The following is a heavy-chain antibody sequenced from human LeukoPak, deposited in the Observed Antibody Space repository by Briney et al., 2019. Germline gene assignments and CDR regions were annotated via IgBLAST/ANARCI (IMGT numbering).Heavy chain of an antibody. Sequence: GGSLRLSCAASGFTFDDYAMHWVRQAPGKGLEWVSGISWNSGSIGYADSVKGRFTISRDNAKNSLYLQMNSLRAEDTALYYCAKEDSSGYYSDYWGQGPLVTVSS. J-gene: IGHJ4*02. D-gene: IGHD3-22*01. CDR3: AKEDSSGYYSDY. CDR1: GFTFDDYA. CDR2: ISWNSGSI. V-gene: IGHV3-9*01.